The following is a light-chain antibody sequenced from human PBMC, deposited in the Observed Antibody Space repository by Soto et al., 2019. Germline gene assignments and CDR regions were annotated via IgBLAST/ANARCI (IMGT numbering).Light chain of an antibody. J-gene: IGLJ1*01. CDR3: NSYSGSNNFVV. CDR2: EVN. CDR1: SSDVGGYDY. V-gene: IGLV2-8*01. Sequence: QSALTQPPSASGSPGQSVTISCTGTSSDVGGYDYVSWYQQHPGEAPELIIYEVNKRPSGVPDRFSGSKSGNTASLTVSGLQAEDEADYYCNSYSGSNNFVVFGTGTKVTVL.